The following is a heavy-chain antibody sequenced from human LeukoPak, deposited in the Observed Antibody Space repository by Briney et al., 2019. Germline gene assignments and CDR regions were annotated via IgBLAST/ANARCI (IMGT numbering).Heavy chain of an antibody. V-gene: IGHV3-23*01. CDR1: GFTFTTYA. Sequence: GGSLRLSCVASGFTFTTYAMIWVRQPPGKGLEWVSAVSDGGGNTYYADSVKGRFTISRDNSKNTVYLQMNSLRAEDTAIYYCAKGSGSIAVDNLCVYWGPGTLVTVSS. CDR2: VSDGGGNT. CDR3: AKGSGSIAVDNLCVY. J-gene: IGHJ4*02. D-gene: IGHD6-19*01.